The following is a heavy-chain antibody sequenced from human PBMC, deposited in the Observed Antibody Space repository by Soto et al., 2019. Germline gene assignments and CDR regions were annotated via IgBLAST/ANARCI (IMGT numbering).Heavy chain of an antibody. J-gene: IGHJ4*02. CDR2: IYYSGST. CDR3: ARGLREGDYVGYYLDY. Sequence: PSETLSLTCTVSGGSISSYYWSWIRQPPGKGLEWIGYIYYSGSTNYNPSLKSRVTISVDTSKNQFSLKLSSVTAADTAVYYCARGLREGDYVGYYLDYWGQGTLVTVSS. V-gene: IGHV4-59*01. D-gene: IGHD4-17*01. CDR1: GGSISSYY.